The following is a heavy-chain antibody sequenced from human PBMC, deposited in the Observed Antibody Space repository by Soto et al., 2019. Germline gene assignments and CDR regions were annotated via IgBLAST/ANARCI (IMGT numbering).Heavy chain of an antibody. CDR2: IFSDNER. CDR3: ARMKVDSYQFYYAMDV. V-gene: IGHV2-26*01. D-gene: IGHD3-9*01. J-gene: IGHJ6*02. CDR1: GFSLTTGKMG. Sequence: QVTLKESGPALVKPIETLTLTCTVSGFSLTTGKMGVSWIRQPPGKALEWLAHIFSDNERSYSTSLQGRLTISKDTSGSQVVLSMTNVDPVDTATYYCARMKVDSYQFYYAMDVWGQGTTVTVSS.